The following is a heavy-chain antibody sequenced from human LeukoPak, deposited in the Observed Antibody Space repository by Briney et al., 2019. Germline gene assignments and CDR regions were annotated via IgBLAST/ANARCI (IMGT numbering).Heavy chain of an antibody. CDR1: GFTFGDYA. V-gene: IGHV3-49*03. D-gene: IGHD4-17*01. CDR3: TRYDYGSYAFDY. CDR2: IRSKAYGGTT. J-gene: IGHJ4*02. Sequence: PGGSLRLSCTASGFTFGDYAMSWFRRAPGKGLEWVGFIRSKAYGGTTEYAASVKGRFAFSRDDSKSIAYLQMNSLKMEDTAVYYCTRYDYGSYAFDYWGQGTLVTVSS.